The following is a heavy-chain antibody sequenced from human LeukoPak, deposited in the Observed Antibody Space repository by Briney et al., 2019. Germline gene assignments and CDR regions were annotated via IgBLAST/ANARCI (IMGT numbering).Heavy chain of an antibody. J-gene: IGHJ5*02. Sequence: PGRSLRLSCAASGFTFSSYGMHRVRQAPGKGLGWVAVISYDGSNKYYADSVKGRFTISRDNSRNTLYLQMNSLRAEDTAVYYCAKDFGTQSGYDKPTPWGQGTLVTVSS. CDR1: GFTFSSYG. V-gene: IGHV3-30*18. CDR3: AKDFGTQSGYDKPTP. CDR2: ISYDGSNK. D-gene: IGHD5-12*01.